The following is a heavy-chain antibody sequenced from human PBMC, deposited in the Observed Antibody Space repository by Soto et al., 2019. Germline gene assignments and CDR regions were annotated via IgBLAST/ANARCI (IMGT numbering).Heavy chain of an antibody. D-gene: IGHD2-15*01. CDR1: GFTFSGSA. Sequence: EVQLVESGGGLVQPGGSLKLSCAASGFTFSGSAMHWVRQASGKGLEWVGRIRSKANSYATAYAASVKGRFTISRDDSKNTAYLQMNSLKTEDTAVYYCLSAKEREGAEYWGQGTLVTVSS. J-gene: IGHJ4*02. CDR3: LSAKEREGAEY. CDR2: IRSKANSYAT. V-gene: IGHV3-73*01.